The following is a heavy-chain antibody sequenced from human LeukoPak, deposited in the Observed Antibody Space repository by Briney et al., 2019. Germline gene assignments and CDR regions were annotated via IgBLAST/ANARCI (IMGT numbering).Heavy chain of an antibody. CDR2: IYHSGST. J-gene: IGHJ4*02. V-gene: IGHV4-38-2*01. CDR1: GYSISSGYY. Sequence: SETLSLTCAVSGYSISSGYYWGWIRQPPGKGLEWIGSIYHSGSTYYNPSLKSRVTISVDASKNQFSLKLSSLTAADTAVYYCARCGSGSSRNDYWGQGTLVTVSS. D-gene: IGHD1-26*01. CDR3: ARCGSGSSRNDY.